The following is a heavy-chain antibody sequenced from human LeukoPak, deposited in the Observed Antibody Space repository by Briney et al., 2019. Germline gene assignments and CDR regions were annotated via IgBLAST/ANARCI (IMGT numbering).Heavy chain of an antibody. J-gene: IGHJ4*02. CDR3: ARGGHYSGWTLIPDY. Sequence: SETLSLTCTVSGGSISSSSYYWGWIRQPPGKGLEWIGSIYYSGSTYYNPSLKSRVTISVDTSKNRFSLKLSSVTAADTAVYYCARGGHYSGWTLIPDYWGQGTLVTVSS. CDR2: IYYSGST. V-gene: IGHV4-39*01. D-gene: IGHD6-19*01. CDR1: GGSISSSSYY.